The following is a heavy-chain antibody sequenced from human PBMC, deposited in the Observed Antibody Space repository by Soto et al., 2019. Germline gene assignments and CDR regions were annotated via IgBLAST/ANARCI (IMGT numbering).Heavy chain of an antibody. CDR1: GYTLTDLA. J-gene: IGHJ4*02. D-gene: IGHD1-1*01. V-gene: IGHV1-24*01. CDR3: ATRGTRWLQSPFDY. CDR2: FDPEDGET. Sequence: QVQVVQSGAEVKKPGASVKVSCKVSGYTLTDLAMHWVRQAPGKGLEWVGGFDPEDGETIYAQKFQGRVTMTEDTSTDTAYMELNSLRSEDTAVYYCATRGTRWLQSPFDYWGQGTLVTVSS.